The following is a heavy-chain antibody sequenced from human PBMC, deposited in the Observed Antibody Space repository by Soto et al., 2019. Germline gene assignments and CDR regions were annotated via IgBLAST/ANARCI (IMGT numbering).Heavy chain of an antibody. CDR2: IIPILTIT. CDR1: GGTFSSYT. V-gene: IGHV1-69*02. J-gene: IGHJ6*02. Sequence: QVQLVQSGAEVKKPGSSVRLSCTASGGTFSSYTLSWVRQAPGQGLEWMGRIIPILTITDYAQKFRGRLTITADKSSSTAYMELSGLRSEDTAVYYCARRRYCGAACYKYYYFGMDVWGQGTTVTVSS. D-gene: IGHD2-21*02. CDR3: ARRRYCGAACYKYYYFGMDV.